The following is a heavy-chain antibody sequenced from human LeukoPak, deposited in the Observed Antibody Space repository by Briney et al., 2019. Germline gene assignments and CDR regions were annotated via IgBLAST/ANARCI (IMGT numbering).Heavy chain of an antibody. CDR1: GGTFSSYA. CDR3: ARVRITIFGVVITRTPHYYYMDV. V-gene: IGHV1-69*05. D-gene: IGHD3-3*01. CDR2: IIPIFGTA. J-gene: IGHJ6*03. Sequence: GSSVKVSCKASGGTFSSYAISWVRQAPGQGLEWMGGIIPIFGTANYAQKFQGRVTITTDESTSTAYMELSSLRSEDTAVYYCARVRITIFGVVITRTPHYYYMDVWGKGTTVTVSS.